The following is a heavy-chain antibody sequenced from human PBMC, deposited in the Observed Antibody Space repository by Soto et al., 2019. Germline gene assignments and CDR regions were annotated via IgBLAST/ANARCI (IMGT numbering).Heavy chain of an antibody. CDR2: ISNSGSTI. D-gene: IGHD6-6*01. Sequence: QVQLVESGGGLVKPGGSLRLSCEASGFTFSDYYMTWIRQAPGRGLEWVSFISNSGSTIFYADSVKGRFTMSRDNAKASVYLQINSLRADDTAIYYCAREVIAGRYYSGMDVWGQGTTVTVSS. CDR1: GFTFSDYY. CDR3: AREVIAGRYYSGMDV. J-gene: IGHJ6*02. V-gene: IGHV3-11*01.